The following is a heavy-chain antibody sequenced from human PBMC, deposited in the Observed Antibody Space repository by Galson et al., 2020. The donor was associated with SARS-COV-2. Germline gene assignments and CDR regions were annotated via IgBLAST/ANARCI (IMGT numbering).Heavy chain of an antibody. CDR2: IYHSGST. CDR1: GGSISSSNW. J-gene: IGHJ6*03. V-gene: IGHV4-4*02. Sequence: SETLSLTCAVSGGSISSSNWWSWVRQPPGKGLEWIGVIYHSGSTNYNPSLNSPVTISADKSKNQFSVKLSSVTAADTAVYYCARSHGGEIIYYYYYMDVWGKGTTVTVSS. CDR3: ARSHGGEIIYYYYYMDV. D-gene: IGHD2-21*01.